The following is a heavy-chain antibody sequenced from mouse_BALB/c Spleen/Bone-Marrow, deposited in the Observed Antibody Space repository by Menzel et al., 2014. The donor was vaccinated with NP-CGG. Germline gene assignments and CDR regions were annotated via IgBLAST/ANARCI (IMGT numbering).Heavy chain of an antibody. Sequence: EVQLQQSGAELVKPGASVKLSCTASGFNIKDTYMHWVKQRPEQGLEWIGRIDPANGNTKYDPKFQGKATITADASSNTAYLQLSSLTSEDTAVYYCARDSPYAMDYWGQGTSVTVSS. V-gene: IGHV14-3*02. J-gene: IGHJ4*01. CDR1: GFNIKDTY. CDR3: ARDSPYAMDY. CDR2: IDPANGNT.